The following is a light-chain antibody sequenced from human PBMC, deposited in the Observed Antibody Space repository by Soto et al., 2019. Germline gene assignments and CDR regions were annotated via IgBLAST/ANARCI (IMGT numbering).Light chain of an antibody. Sequence: QSVLTQPASVSGSPGQSVTISCTGTSSDIGAYKYVSWYQHHPGKSPRLLIYEVSNRPSGVSNRFSASKSGNTASLTISGLQAEDEADYYCSSYTSSSTFYVFGTGTKVTVL. V-gene: IGLV2-14*01. CDR3: SSYTSSSTFYV. CDR1: SSDIGAYKY. CDR2: EVS. J-gene: IGLJ1*01.